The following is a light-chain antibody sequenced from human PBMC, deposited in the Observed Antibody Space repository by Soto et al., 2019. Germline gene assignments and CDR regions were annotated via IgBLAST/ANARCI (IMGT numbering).Light chain of an antibody. CDR3: QVWDSSSDHHV. Sequence: SYELTQPPSVSVAPGETARITCGGNNIGSKSVHWFQQKPGQAPVLVIYYDSDRPSGIPERFSGSNSGNTATLSISRVEAGDEADYYCQVWDSSSDHHVFGTGTKLTVL. J-gene: IGLJ1*01. V-gene: IGLV3-21*04. CDR2: YDS. CDR1: NIGSKS.